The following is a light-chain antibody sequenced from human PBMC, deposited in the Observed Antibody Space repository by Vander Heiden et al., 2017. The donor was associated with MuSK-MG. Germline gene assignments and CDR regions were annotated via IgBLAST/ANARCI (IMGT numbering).Light chain of an antibody. CDR3: QHCKNGLFT. CDR1: QSVSSY. Sequence: EIVLTQSPATLSLSPGERATLSCRASQSVSSYLAWYQQKPGQAPRLLIYDASSRATGIPARFSGSGSGTDFTLTISSLEPEDFAVYYCQHCKNGLFTFGHGTKVDIK. J-gene: IGKJ3*01. CDR2: DAS. V-gene: IGKV3-11*01.